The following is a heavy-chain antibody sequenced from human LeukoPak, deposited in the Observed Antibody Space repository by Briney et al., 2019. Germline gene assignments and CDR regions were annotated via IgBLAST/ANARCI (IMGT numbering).Heavy chain of an antibody. CDR1: GYSFTSYW. Sequence: GESLKISCKGSGYSFTSYWIVWVRQMPGKGLERMGTIYPGDSDTRYSPSFQGQVTISADKSITTAYLQWSSLKASDTAIYYCARPLVGTGYSSSWYFHYWGQGTLVTVSS. CDR2: IYPGDSDT. V-gene: IGHV5-51*01. J-gene: IGHJ4*02. D-gene: IGHD6-13*01. CDR3: ARPLVGTGYSSSWYFHY.